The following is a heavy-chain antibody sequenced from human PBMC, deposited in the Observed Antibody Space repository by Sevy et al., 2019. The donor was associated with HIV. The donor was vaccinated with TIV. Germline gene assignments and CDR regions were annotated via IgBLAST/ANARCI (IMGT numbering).Heavy chain of an antibody. CDR1: GFTLSESG. V-gene: IGHV3-30*02. Sequence: GGSLRLSCAASGFTLSESGVHWVRQAPGKGLEWVAFIQVDGREKFYTDSVKGRFTISRDSSKNTVYLQMNSLRGEDTAVYYCAKRPTAAWGQGTLVTVSS. CDR2: IQVDGREK. CDR3: AKRPTAA. J-gene: IGHJ5*02.